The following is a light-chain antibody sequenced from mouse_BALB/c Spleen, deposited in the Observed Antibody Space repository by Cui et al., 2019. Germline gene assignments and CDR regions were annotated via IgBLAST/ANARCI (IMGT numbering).Light chain of an antibody. J-gene: IGKJ2*01. Sequence: IVRTQSRAFLSASPGEKVTMTCSASSSVSYMYWYQQKPRSSPKPWIYLTSNLASGVPARFSGSGSGTSYSLTISSMEAEDAATYYCQQWSSNPYTFGGGTKLEIK. CDR1: SSVSY. CDR3: QQWSSNPYT. CDR2: LTS. V-gene: IGKV4-68*01.